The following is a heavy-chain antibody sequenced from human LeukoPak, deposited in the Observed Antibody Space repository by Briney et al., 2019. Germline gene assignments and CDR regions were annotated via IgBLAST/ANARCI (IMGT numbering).Heavy chain of an antibody. D-gene: IGHD6-13*01. CDR3: ARVGFIEAGGTGVGFFDY. V-gene: IGHV3-23*01. J-gene: IGHJ4*02. CDR2: VGPSGART. Sequence: PGGSLRLSCVTSGFTFSSYSMNWVRQAPGKGLEWVSGVGPSGARTYYADSVKGRFTVSRDNSKNTLYLQMNSLRAEDTAVYYCARVGFIEAGGTGVGFFDYWGQGTLVTVSS. CDR1: GFTFSSYS.